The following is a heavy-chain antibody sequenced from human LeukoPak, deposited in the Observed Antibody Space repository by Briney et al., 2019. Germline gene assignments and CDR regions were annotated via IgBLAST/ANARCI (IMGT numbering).Heavy chain of an antibody. CDR2: IDSDGSDT. D-gene: IGHD3-9*01. CDR3: AKRTTGYFSGYFDY. J-gene: IGHJ4*02. V-gene: IGHV3-74*01. Sequence: PGGSLRLSCAASGFTFSGYWMYWVRQAPGKGLVWVSRIDSDGSDTTYADSVKGRFTISRDNAKNTLYLQMNSLRVEDTAVYYCAKRTTGYFSGYFDYWGQGTLVTVSS. CDR1: GFTFSGYW.